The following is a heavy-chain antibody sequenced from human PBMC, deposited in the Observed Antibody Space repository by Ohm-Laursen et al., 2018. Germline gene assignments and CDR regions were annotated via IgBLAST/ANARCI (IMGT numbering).Heavy chain of an antibody. CDR1: GYTFTSYG. V-gene: IGHV1-18*01. CDR3: ARSGYDWRHYYYYYGMDV. D-gene: IGHD5-12*01. Sequence: ASVKVSCKASGYTFTSYGISWVRQAPGQGLEWMGWISAYNGNTNYAQKLQGRVTMTTDTSTSTAYMELRSLRSDDTAVYYCARSGYDWRHYYYYYGMDVWGQGTTVTVSS. CDR2: ISAYNGNT. J-gene: IGHJ6*02.